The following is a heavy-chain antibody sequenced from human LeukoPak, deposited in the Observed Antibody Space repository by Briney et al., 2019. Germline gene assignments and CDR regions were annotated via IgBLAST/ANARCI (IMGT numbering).Heavy chain of an antibody. CDR2: IRYDGSNK. CDR3: AKVAAAQAYYYYMDV. J-gene: IGHJ6*03. CDR1: GFTFSSYG. Sequence: GGSLRLSCAASGFTFSSYGMHWVRQAPGKGLEWVAFIRYDGSNKYYADSVKGRFTISRDNSKNTLYLQMNSLRAEDTAVYYCAKVAAAQAYYYYMDVWGKGTTVSVSS. V-gene: IGHV3-30*02. D-gene: IGHD2-15*01.